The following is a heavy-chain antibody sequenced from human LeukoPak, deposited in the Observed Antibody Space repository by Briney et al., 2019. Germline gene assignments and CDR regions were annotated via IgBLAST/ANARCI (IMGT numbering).Heavy chain of an antibody. CDR1: GFTFSSYG. V-gene: IGHV3-30*18. D-gene: IGHD6-19*01. J-gene: IGHJ5*02. Sequence: GRSLRLSCAASGFTFSSYGMHWVRQAPGKGLEWVAVISYDGSNEYYADSVKGRFTISRDNSKNTLYLQMNSLRAEDTAVYYCAKDRGSGWYAWFDPWGQGTLVTVSS. CDR2: ISYDGSNE. CDR3: AKDRGSGWYAWFDP.